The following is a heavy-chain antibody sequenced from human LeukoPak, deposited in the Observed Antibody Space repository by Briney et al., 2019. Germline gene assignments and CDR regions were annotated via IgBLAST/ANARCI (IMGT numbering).Heavy chain of an antibody. CDR3: VRDSEGYHSYYFDL. CDR2: MSDSGTFL. J-gene: IGHJ4*02. D-gene: IGHD1-1*01. V-gene: IGHV3-21*06. Sequence: PGXXLRLSCAASGFTFETYSMNWVRQAPGKGLEWVSSMSDSGTFLYYADSVKGRFTISRDNAKNSLHLQMNSLRADDTAIYYCVRDSEGYHSYYFDLWGQGTLVTVSS. CDR1: GFTFETYS.